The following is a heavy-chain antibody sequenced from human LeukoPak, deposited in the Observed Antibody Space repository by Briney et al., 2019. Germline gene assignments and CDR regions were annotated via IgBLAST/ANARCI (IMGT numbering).Heavy chain of an antibody. CDR2: ISGSGGST. J-gene: IGHJ4*02. D-gene: IGHD6-13*01. Sequence: GGSLRLSCAASGFTFSSYAMSWVRQAPGKGLEWVSAISGSGGSTYYADSVKGRFTISRDNSKNTLYLQMNSLRAEDTAVYYCARVGYSSSWYYFDYWGQGTLVTVSS. CDR3: ARVGYSSSWYYFDY. V-gene: IGHV3-23*01. CDR1: GFTFSSYA.